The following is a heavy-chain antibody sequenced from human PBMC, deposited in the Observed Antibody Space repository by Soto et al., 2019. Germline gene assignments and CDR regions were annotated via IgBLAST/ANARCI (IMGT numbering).Heavy chain of an antibody. CDR3: ASPITNCSSTSCLRRVYGMDV. V-gene: IGHV1-46*01. J-gene: IGHJ6*02. Sequence: QVQLVQSGAEVKKPGASVKVSCKASGYTFTSYYMHWVRQAPGQGLEWMGIINPSGGSTSYAQKVKGRVTMTRDTSTSTVYMELSSLRSEDTAVYYCASPITNCSSTSCLRRVYGMDVWGQGTTVTVSS. CDR2: INPSGGST. D-gene: IGHD2-2*01. CDR1: GYTFTSYY.